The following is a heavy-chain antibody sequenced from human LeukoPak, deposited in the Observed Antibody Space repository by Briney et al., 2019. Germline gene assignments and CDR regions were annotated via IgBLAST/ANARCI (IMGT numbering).Heavy chain of an antibody. Sequence: GGSLRLSCAASGFTFSSYAMTWVRQAPGKGLEWVSAISGGAETTYYADSVKGRFTISRDNSKNTLYLRMNSLRAEDTAIYYCPTRLSRDAFDIWGQGTMVTVSS. CDR1: GFTFSSYA. CDR2: ISGGAETT. D-gene: IGHD3-16*01. J-gene: IGHJ3*02. V-gene: IGHV3-23*01. CDR3: PTRLSRDAFDI.